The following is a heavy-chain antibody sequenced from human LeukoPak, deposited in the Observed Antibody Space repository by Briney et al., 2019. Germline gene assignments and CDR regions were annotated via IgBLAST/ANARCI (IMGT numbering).Heavy chain of an antibody. D-gene: IGHD6-19*01. Sequence: GGSLRLSCAASGFTFSSYAMTWVRQAPGKGLEWVSGIGGSGGNTYYTDSVRGRLSISRDNSKNTLYLQVNSLRAEDTAVYYCAKGRTEGGTLALDYWGQGTLVTVSS. CDR1: GFTFSSYA. CDR2: IGGSGGNT. V-gene: IGHV3-23*01. J-gene: IGHJ4*02. CDR3: AKGRTEGGTLALDY.